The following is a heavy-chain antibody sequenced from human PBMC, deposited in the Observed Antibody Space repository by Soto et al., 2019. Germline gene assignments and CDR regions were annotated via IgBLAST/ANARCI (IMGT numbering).Heavy chain of an antibody. CDR2: VSKSDYT. D-gene: IGHD5-18*01. CDR1: GFPFNNYG. J-gene: IGHJ5*02. V-gene: IGHV3-21*01. Sequence: PGGSLRLSCTVSGFPFNNYGINWVRQAPGKGLEWVSSVSKSDYTYYSDSVKGRFTISRDNAKNSVSLQMNTLRVEDTAVYYCARHSYAGYSYGLYWFDPWGQGALVTVSS. CDR3: ARHSYAGYSYGLYWFDP.